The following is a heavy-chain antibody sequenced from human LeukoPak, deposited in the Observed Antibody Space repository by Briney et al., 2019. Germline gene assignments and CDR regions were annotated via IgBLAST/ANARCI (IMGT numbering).Heavy chain of an antibody. V-gene: IGHV4-30-4*08. Sequence: LSLTRTVSGGSISSGDYYWSWIRQPPGKGLEWIGYIYYSGSTYYNPSLKSRVTISVDTSKNQFSLKLSSVAAADTAVYYCARDGDSITMVRAHDAFDIWGQGTMVTVSS. CDR2: IYYSGST. CDR1: GGSISSGDYY. CDR3: ARDGDSITMVRAHDAFDI. D-gene: IGHD3-10*01. J-gene: IGHJ3*02.